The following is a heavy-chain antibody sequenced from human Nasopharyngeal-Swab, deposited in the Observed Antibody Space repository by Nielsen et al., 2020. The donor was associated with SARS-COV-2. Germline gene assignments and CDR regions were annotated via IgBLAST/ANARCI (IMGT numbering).Heavy chain of an antibody. D-gene: IGHD3/OR15-3a*01. J-gene: IGHJ4*02. CDR2: INHSGST. V-gene: IGHV4-34*01. CDR3: ARDWFTEMRGGYFDY. Sequence: RQAPGKGLEWIGEINHSGSTNYNPSLKSRVTISVDTSKNQFSLKLSSVTAADTAVYYCARDWFTEMRGGYFDYWGQGTLVTVSS.